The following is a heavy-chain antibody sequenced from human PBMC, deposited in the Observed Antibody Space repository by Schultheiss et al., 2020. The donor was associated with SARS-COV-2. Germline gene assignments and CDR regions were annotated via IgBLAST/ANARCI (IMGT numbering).Heavy chain of an antibody. CDR3: AKVEAAQLGTKRTRNDY. Sequence: GVSLKISCAASGFTFSSYGMHWVRQAPGKGLEWVAVISYDGSNKYYADSVKGRFTISRDNSKNTLYLQMNSLRAEDTDVYYCAKVEAAQLGTKRTRNDYWGQGTLVTVSS. CDR1: GFTFSSYG. V-gene: IGHV3-30*18. J-gene: IGHJ4*02. CDR2: ISYDGSNK. D-gene: IGHD2-15*01.